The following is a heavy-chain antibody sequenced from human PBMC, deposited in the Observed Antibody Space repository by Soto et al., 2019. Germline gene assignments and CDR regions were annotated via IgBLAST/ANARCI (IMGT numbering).Heavy chain of an antibody. CDR2: IYPGDSDT. D-gene: IGHD5-18*01. CDR1: GYSFTSYW. CDR3: ASHGGYSYGFLDAFDI. J-gene: IGHJ3*02. V-gene: IGHV5-51*01. Sequence: GESLKISCKGSGYSFTSYWIGWVRQMPGKGLEWMGIIYPGDSDTRYSPSFQGQVTISADKSISTAYLQWSSLKASDTAMYYCASHGGYSYGFLDAFDIWGQGTMVTVSS.